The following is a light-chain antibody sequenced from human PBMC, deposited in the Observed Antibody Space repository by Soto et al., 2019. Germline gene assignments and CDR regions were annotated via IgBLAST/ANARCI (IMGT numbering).Light chain of an antibody. CDR1: QSVTSNY. J-gene: IGKJ1*01. V-gene: IGKV3-20*01. Sequence: EIVLTQSPGTLSLSPWERATLSCRASQSVTSNYLAWYQQKPGQAPRLLIYAASRRAPGIPDRFSASGSGTEFTLTISSLQPDDFATYYCQQYNSYSSWTFGQGTKVDIK. CDR2: AAS. CDR3: QQYNSYSSWT.